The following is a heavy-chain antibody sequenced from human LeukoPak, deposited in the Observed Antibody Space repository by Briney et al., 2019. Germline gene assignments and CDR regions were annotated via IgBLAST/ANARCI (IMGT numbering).Heavy chain of an antibody. J-gene: IGHJ5*02. D-gene: IGHD6-13*01. CDR2: IYYSGST. Sequence: SETLSLTCTVSGGSISSGGYYWSWIRQHPGKGLEWIGYIYYSGSTYYNPSLKSRVTISVDTSKNQFSLKLSSVTAADTAVYYCARDYPGIAAAGRRGNWFDPWGQRTLVTVSS. CDR3: ARDYPGIAAAGRRGNWFDP. V-gene: IGHV4-31*03. CDR1: GGSISSGGYY.